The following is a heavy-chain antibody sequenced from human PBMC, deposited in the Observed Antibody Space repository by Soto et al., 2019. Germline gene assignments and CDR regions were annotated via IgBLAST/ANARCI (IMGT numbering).Heavy chain of an antibody. CDR3: ARNVYYYGSGSYSDY. V-gene: IGHV4-39*01. Sequence: QLQLQESGPGLVKPSETLSLTCTVSGCSISSSSYYWGWIRQPPGKGLEWIGSIYYSGSTYYNPSLNSRVTISVDTSKNQFSLKLSSVTAADTAVYYCARNVYYYGSGSYSDYWGQGTLVTVSS. J-gene: IGHJ4*02. CDR2: IYYSGST. D-gene: IGHD3-10*01. CDR1: GCSISSSSYY.